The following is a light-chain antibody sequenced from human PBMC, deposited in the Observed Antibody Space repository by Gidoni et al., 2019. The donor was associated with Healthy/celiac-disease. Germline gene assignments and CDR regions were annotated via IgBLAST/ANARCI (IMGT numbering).Light chain of an antibody. CDR2: DNN. V-gene: IGLV1-51*01. J-gene: IGLJ2*01. CDR3: GTWDSSLSVV. Sequence: PPSVSAAPGQKVTISCSGSSSNIGNNYVSWYQQLPGTVPKLLIYDNNKRPSGIPDRFSGSKSGTSATLGITGLQTGDEADYYCGTWDSSLSVVFGGGTKLTVL. CDR1: SSNIGNNY.